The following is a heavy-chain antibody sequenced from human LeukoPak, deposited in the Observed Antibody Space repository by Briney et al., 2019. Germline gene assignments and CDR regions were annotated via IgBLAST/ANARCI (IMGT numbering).Heavy chain of an antibody. V-gene: IGHV3-23*01. CDR2: ISGSGGST. CDR3: ATDGREGGNWFDP. Sequence: GGSLRLSCAASGFTFSSYAVSWVRQAPGKGLEWVSAISGSGGSTYYADSVKGRFTISRDNSKNTLYLQMNSLRAEDTAVYYCATDGREGGNWFDPWGQRTMVTVSS. D-gene: IGHD2-8*01. J-gene: IGHJ5*02. CDR1: GFTFSSYA.